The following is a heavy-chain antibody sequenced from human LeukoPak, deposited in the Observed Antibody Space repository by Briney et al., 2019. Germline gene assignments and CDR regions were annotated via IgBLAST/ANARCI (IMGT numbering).Heavy chain of an antibody. Sequence: GGSLRLSCAASGFTFSTYGMSWVRQAPGKGLEWVSGISPSGGITYYTDSVKGRFTISRDNSKNTVSLQMNSLRGEDTAVYYCAKEYPLLSPWLQLLGAVDYWGQGTLVTVSS. CDR2: ISPSGGIT. J-gene: IGHJ4*02. D-gene: IGHD5-24*01. V-gene: IGHV3-23*01. CDR3: AKEYPLLSPWLQLLGAVDY. CDR1: GFTFSTYG.